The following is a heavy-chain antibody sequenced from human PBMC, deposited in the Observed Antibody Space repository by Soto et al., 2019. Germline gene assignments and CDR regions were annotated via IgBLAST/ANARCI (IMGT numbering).Heavy chain of an antibody. D-gene: IGHD6-19*01. J-gene: IGHJ4*02. CDR3: ARTYSSGLDYYFDY. Sequence: GGSLRLSCAASGFPFSGYAIHWVRQAPGKGLEWVSSISSSSSYIYYADSVKGRFTISRDNAKNSLYLQMNSLRAEDTAVYYCARTYSSGLDYYFDYWGQGTLVTVSS. V-gene: IGHV3-21*01. CDR1: GFPFSGYA. CDR2: ISSSSSYI.